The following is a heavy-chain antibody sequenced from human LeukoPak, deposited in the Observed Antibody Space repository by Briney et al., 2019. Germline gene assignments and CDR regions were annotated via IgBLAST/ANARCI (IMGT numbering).Heavy chain of an antibody. CDR2: ISYDGSNK. D-gene: IGHD5-18*01. Sequence: GGSLRLSCAASGFTFSSYAMHWVRQAPGKGLEWVAVISYDGSNKYYADSVKGRFTIYRDNSKNTLYLQMNSLRAEDTAVYYCARDATTVLVFDYWGQGTLVTVSS. V-gene: IGHV3-30-3*01. CDR3: ARDATTVLVFDY. CDR1: GFTFSSYA. J-gene: IGHJ4*02.